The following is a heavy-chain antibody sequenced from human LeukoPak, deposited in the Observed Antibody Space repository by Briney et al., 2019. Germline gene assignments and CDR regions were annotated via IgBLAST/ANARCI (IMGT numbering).Heavy chain of an antibody. D-gene: IGHD2-15*01. CDR3: ARGRGGSPGCYIIDK. CDR2: IWNDGSDQ. V-gene: IGHV3-33*08. Sequence: GGSLRLSCAASGFTFSNYAMHWVRQPPGKGLEWVGVIWNDGSDQYYGDSVRGRFTVSRDNLKSTLYLQMDSLRAEDTAVYYCARGRGGSPGCYIIDKWGQGTLVTVSS. CDR1: GFTFSNYA. J-gene: IGHJ4*02.